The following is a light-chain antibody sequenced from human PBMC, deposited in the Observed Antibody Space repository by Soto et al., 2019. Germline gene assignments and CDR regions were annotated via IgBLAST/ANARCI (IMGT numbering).Light chain of an antibody. J-gene: IGLJ1*01. V-gene: IGLV2-14*01. Sequence: QSVLTQPASVSGSPGQSITISCTGTSSDIGGYNWVSWYQQHPGRAPKLIIYEVTNRPSGLSNRFSGSKSGNTASLTISGLQTEDEADYFCSSYRRPTTLVFGPGTKVTVL. CDR3: SSYRRPTTLV. CDR1: SSDIGGYNW. CDR2: EVT.